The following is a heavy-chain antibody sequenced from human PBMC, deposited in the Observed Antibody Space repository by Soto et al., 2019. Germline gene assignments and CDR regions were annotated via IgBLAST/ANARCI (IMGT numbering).Heavy chain of an antibody. V-gene: IGHV4-59*13. CDR2: IYYSGST. CDR1: GGSISSYY. J-gene: IGHJ4*02. CDR3: VGDQLSRAFWSGYFHY. D-gene: IGHD3-3*01. Sequence: PSETLSLTCTVSGGSISSYYWCWIRQPPGKGLEWVGYIYYSGSTNYNPSLKSRVTISVDTSKNQFSLKLSSVTAADTAVYYCVGDQLSRAFWSGYFHYWGQGTLVTVSS.